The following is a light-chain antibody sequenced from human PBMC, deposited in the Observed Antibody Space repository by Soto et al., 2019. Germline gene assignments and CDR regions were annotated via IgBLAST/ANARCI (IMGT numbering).Light chain of an antibody. CDR2: DAS. Sequence: EFVLTQSPGTLSLSPGERATLSCRASQTVRNNYLAWYQQKPGQAPRLLIYDASSRATGIPDRFSGGGSGTDFTLTISRLEPEDCAVYYCQQYNNWYTFGQGTKLEIK. J-gene: IGKJ2*01. V-gene: IGKV3-20*01. CDR3: QQYNNWYT. CDR1: QTVRNNY.